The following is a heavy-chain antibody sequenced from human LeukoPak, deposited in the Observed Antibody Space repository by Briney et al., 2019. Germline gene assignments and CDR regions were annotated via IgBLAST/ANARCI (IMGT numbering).Heavy chain of an antibody. Sequence: SGGSLRLSCAVSGFTFSSYWMSWVRQAPGKGLEWVANIRQDGSEKYYVDSVKGRYTISRDNAKNSLYLQMNSLRAEDTAVYYCARDKGDDEGSKFDFWGQGTLVTVSS. J-gene: IGHJ4*02. V-gene: IGHV3-7*03. CDR1: GFTFSSYW. CDR3: ARDKGDDEGSKFDF. CDR2: IRQDGSEK. D-gene: IGHD5-24*01.